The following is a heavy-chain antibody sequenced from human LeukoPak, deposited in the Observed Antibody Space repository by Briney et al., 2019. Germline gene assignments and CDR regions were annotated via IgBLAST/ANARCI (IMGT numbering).Heavy chain of an antibody. V-gene: IGHV3-7*01. CDR2: IKLDGSEK. CDR1: GFTFSSHW. D-gene: IGHD5-24*01. J-gene: IGHJ4*02. CDR3: ARIGMATISYFDY. Sequence: PGGSLRLSCAASGFTFSSHWMSWVRQAPGKGLEWVANIKLDGSEKYCVDSVKGRFTISRDNGKNSLYLQMNSLRAEDTAVYFCARIGMATISYFDYWGQGTLVTVSS.